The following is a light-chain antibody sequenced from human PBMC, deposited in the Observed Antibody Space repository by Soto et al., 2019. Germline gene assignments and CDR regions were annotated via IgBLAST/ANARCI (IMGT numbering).Light chain of an antibody. J-gene: IGKJ1*01. CDR1: HSITSD. Sequence: EIVMTQSPATLSVSPGESATLSCRASHSITSDLAWYQQRPGQGPRLLIYGSFRRAPGTPARFSGSGSGTEFTLTISSLQSEDFAVYYCQQYNNWWTFGQGTKVEIK. V-gene: IGKV3-15*01. CDR2: GSF. CDR3: QQYNNWWT.